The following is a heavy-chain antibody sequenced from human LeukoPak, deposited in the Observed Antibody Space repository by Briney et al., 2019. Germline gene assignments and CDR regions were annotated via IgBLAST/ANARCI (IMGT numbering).Heavy chain of an antibody. J-gene: IGHJ4*02. D-gene: IGHD3-22*01. Sequence: SVKVSCKASGGTFSSYAISWVRQAPGQGLEWMGRIIHILGIANYAQKFQGRVTITADKSTSTAYMELSSLRSEDTAVYYCARDQSSMIADYWGQGTLVTVSS. CDR2: IIHILGIA. V-gene: IGHV1-69*04. CDR3: ARDQSSMIADY. CDR1: GGTFSSYA.